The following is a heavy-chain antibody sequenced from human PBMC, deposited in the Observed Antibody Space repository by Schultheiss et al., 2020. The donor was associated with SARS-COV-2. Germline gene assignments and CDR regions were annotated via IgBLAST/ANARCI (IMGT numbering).Heavy chain of an antibody. Sequence: GGSLRLSCAASGFTFSSYAMSWVRQAPGKGLEWVSGISGSGGRPYYADSVKGRFTISRDNSKNTLYLQMNSLRAEDTAVYYCARESLGGEKDFDYWGQGTLVTVSS. CDR3: ARESLGGEKDFDY. D-gene: IGHD3-16*01. J-gene: IGHJ4*02. V-gene: IGHV3-23*01. CDR1: GFTFSSYA. CDR2: ISGSGGRP.